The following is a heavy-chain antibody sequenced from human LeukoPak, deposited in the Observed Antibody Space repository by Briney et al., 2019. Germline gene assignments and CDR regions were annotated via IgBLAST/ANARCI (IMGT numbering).Heavy chain of an antibody. CDR1: GFTFSSYG. V-gene: IGHV3-33*01. J-gene: IGHJ4*02. Sequence: GGSLRLSCAASGFTFSSYGMHWVRQAPGKGLEWVAVIWYDGSNKYYADSVKGRFTISRDNSKNTLHLQMNSLRAEDTAVYYCARDTGSSWYQDYWGQGTLVTVSS. CDR3: ARDTGSSWYQDY. CDR2: IWYDGSNK. D-gene: IGHD6-13*01.